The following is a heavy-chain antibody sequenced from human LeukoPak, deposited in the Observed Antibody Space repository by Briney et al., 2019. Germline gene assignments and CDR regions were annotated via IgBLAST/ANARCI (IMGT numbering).Heavy chain of an antibody. J-gene: IGHJ6*03. CDR1: GFTVSSNY. D-gene: IGHD3-10*01. V-gene: IGHV3-66*01. CDR3: ARGHYYGSASYYMDV. Sequence: GGSLRLSCAASGFTVSSNYMSWVRQAPGKGLERVSFIYSGGSTYYADSVKGRFTISRDNSKNTLYLQMNSLRAEDTAVYYCARGHYYGSASYYMDVWGKGTTVTISS. CDR2: IYSGGST.